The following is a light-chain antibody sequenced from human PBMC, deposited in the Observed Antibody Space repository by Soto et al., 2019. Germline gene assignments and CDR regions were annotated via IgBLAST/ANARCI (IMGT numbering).Light chain of an antibody. CDR3: ATWDSSLSAGV. J-gene: IGLJ3*02. Sequence: QSALTQPPSASGSPGQSVTISCTGTSSDIGGYNSVSWYQQHPGKAPRLMIYEVNKRPSGVPDRFSGSKSGYTASLTVSGLQTEDEADYYCATWDSSLSAGVFGGGTKLTVL. CDR1: SSDIGGYNS. CDR2: EVN. V-gene: IGLV2-8*01.